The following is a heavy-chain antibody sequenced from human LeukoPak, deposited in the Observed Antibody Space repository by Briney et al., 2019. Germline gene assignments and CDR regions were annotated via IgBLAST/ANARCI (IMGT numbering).Heavy chain of an antibody. CDR1: GGSISSYY. Sequence: SETLSLTCTVSGGSISSYYWSWIRQPPGKGLEWLGYIYYSGSTNYNPSLKSRVTISVDTSKNQFSLKLSSVTAADTAVYYCASSGFEHCSGGSCVDYWGQGTLVTVSS. CDR2: IYYSGST. CDR3: ASSGFEHCSGGSCVDY. V-gene: IGHV4-59*01. J-gene: IGHJ4*02. D-gene: IGHD2-15*01.